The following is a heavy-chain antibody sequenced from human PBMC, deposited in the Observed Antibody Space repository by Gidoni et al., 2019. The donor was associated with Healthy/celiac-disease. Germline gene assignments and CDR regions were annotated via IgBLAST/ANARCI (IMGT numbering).Heavy chain of an antibody. CDR3: ARLITSPVYYYYGMDV. V-gene: IGHV4-34*01. CDR1: GGSFSGYY. CDR2: INHSGST. J-gene: IGHJ6*04. D-gene: IGHD1-20*01. Sequence: QVQLQQWGAGLLKPSETLSLTCAVYGGSFSGYYWSWIRQPPGKGLEWIGEINHSGSTNYNPSLKSRVTISVDTSKNQFSLKLSSVTAADTAVYYCARLITSPVYYYYGMDVWGKGTTVTVSS.